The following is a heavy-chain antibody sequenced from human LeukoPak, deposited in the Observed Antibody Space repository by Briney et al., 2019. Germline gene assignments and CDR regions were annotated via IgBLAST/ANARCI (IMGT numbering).Heavy chain of an antibody. Sequence: PGGSLRLSCAASGFTFNTYGLHWVRQAPGKGLEWVGRIKSKTDGGTTDYAAPVKGRFTISRDDSKNTLYLQMNSLKTEDTAVYYCTTVNIVATINLSYYYSSMEVWGKGTTVTVSS. CDR3: TTVNIVATINLSYYYSSMEV. D-gene: IGHD5-12*01. CDR2: IKSKTDGGTT. V-gene: IGHV3-15*01. J-gene: IGHJ6*03. CDR1: GFTFNTYG.